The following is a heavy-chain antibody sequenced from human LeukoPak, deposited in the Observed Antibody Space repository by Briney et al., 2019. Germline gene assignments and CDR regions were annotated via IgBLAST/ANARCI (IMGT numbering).Heavy chain of an antibody. Sequence: PGGSLRLSCAASGFTFSSYAMHWVRQAPGKGLEWVAVISYDGSNKYYADSVKGRFTISRDNSKNTLYLQMNSLRAEDTAVYYCARVSARLVYRLNNYYYMDVWGKGTTVTVSS. CDR1: GFTFSSYA. CDR3: ARVSARLVYRLNNYYYMDV. J-gene: IGHJ6*03. D-gene: IGHD3-3*01. V-gene: IGHV3-30*04. CDR2: ISYDGSNK.